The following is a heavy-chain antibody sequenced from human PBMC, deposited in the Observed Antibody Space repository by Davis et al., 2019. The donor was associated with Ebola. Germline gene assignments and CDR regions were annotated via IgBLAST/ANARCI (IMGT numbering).Heavy chain of an antibody. CDR1: GFTFSSSK. V-gene: IGHV3-30*02. CDR3: ARDGPKWEPPH. J-gene: IGHJ4*02. Sequence: GESLKISCGASGFTFSSSKMHWVRQAPGKGLEWVALIRNDGGSKYYGDSVKGRFTISRDNSKNTLYLQMNSLRDEDTAVYYCARDGPKWEPPHWGQGTLVTVSS. CDR2: IRNDGGSK. D-gene: IGHD1-26*01.